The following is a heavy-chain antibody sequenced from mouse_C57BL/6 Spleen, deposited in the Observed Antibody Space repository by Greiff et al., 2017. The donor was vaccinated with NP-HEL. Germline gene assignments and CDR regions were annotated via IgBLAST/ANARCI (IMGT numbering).Heavy chain of an antibody. CDR1: GYTFTDYN. CDR3: ARYDYNGYYAMDY. D-gene: IGHD2-4*01. CDR2: INPNNGGT. V-gene: IGHV1-22*01. J-gene: IGHJ4*01. Sequence: VQLQQSGPELVKPGASVKMSCKASGYTFTDYNMHWVKQSHGKSLEWIGYINPNNGGTSYNQKFKGKATLTVNKSSSTACMELRSLTSEDSAVYYCARYDYNGYYAMDYWGQGTSVTVSS.